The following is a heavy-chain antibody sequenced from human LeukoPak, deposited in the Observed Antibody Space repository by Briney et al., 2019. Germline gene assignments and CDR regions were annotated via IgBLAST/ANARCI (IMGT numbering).Heavy chain of an antibody. J-gene: IGHJ6*02. V-gene: IGHV1-8*01. CDR3: ARRSIVVVPAAPYGMDV. Sequence: APVKVSCKASGYTFTSYDINWVRQATGQGLEWMGWMNPNSGNTGYAQKFQGRVTMTRNTSISTAYMELSSLRSEDTAVYYCARRSIVVVPAAPYGMDVWGQGTTVTVSS. D-gene: IGHD2-2*01. CDR2: MNPNSGNT. CDR1: GYTFTSYD.